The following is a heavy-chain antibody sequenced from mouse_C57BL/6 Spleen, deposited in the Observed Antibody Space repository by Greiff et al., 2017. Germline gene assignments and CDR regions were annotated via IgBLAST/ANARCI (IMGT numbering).Heavy chain of an antibody. D-gene: IGHD3-2*02. Sequence: VQLQQPGAELVKPGASVKLSCKASGYTFTSYWMHWLKQRPGQGLEWIGMIHPNSGSTNYTEKFKSKATLTVDKSSSTAYMQLSSLTSEDSAVYYCARGQLRLLYYAMDYWGQGTSVTVSA. CDR2: IHPNSGST. CDR3: ARGQLRLLYYAMDY. V-gene: IGHV1-64*01. CDR1: GYTFTSYW. J-gene: IGHJ4*01.